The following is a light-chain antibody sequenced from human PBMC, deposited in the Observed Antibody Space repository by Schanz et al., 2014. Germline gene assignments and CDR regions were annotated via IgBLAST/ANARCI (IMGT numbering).Light chain of an antibody. J-gene: IGLJ1*01. V-gene: IGLV2-8*01. Sequence: QSALTQPPSASGSPGQSVTISCTGTSSDVGGYDYVSWFQQHPGKAPKLMISDVSNRPSGVSNRFSGSKSGNTASLTISGLQAEDEADYYCCSYAGSGLYVFGTGTKLTVL. CDR2: DVS. CDR3: CSYAGSGLYV. CDR1: SSDVGGYDY.